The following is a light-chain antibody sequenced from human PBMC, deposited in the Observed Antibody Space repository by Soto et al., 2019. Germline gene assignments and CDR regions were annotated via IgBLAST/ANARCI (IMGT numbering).Light chain of an antibody. CDR2: EVS. J-gene: IGLJ3*02. CDR1: SSDVGRYDF. CDR3: CSHAGSHTWV. V-gene: IGLV2-11*01. Sequence: QSVLTQPRSVSGSPGQSVTISCTGTSSDVGRYDFVSWYQQDPGKAPKLIIYEVSARPSGVPDRFTGSKSGNTASLTISGLQLDDEADYYCCSHAGSHTWVFGRGTKLTVL.